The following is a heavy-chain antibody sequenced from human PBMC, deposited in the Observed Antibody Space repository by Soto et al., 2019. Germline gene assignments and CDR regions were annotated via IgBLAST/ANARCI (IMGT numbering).Heavy chain of an antibody. CDR3: ARAGGATGTTGTTDYGMDV. J-gene: IGHJ6*02. V-gene: IGHV1-46*03. D-gene: IGHD1-1*01. Sequence: QVQLVQSGAEVKKPGASVKVSCKASGYTFTSYYMHWVRQAPGQGLEWMGIINPSGGSTSYAQKFQGRVTMHRETSTSRVYMQLSSRRSDDTAVYYCARAGGATGTTGTTDYGMDVWGQGPTVTVSS. CDR1: GYTFTSYY. CDR2: INPSGGST.